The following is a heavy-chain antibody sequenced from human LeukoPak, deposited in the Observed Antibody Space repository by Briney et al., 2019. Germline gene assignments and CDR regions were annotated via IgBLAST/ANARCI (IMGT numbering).Heavy chain of an antibody. CDR3: AKSPGVAVPAAIGRPSEGA. V-gene: IGHV3-23*01. Sequence: PGGSLRLSCAASGFTFSSYGMSWVRQAPGKGLEWVSAISGSGGSTYYADSVKGRFTISRDNSKNTLYLQMNSLRAEDTAVYYCAKSPGVAVPAAIGRPSEGAWGQGTLVTVSS. J-gene: IGHJ5*02. CDR1: GFTFSSYG. D-gene: IGHD2-2*01. CDR2: ISGSGGST.